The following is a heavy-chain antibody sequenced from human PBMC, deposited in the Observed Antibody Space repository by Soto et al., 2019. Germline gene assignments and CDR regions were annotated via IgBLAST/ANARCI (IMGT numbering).Heavy chain of an antibody. CDR1: VEPMTGGYY. CDR3: ARGWYYFDF. D-gene: IGHD2-15*01. J-gene: IGHJ4*02. Sequence: SETLSLTCDVSVEPMTGGYYWGWIRQSPGKGLEWIGSIYYGGTTYYNPSLRSRLAISMDTSKNQFSLRLTSVTAADTALYFCARGWYYFDFWGRGTLVTVSS. CDR2: IYYGGTT. V-gene: IGHV4-38-2*01.